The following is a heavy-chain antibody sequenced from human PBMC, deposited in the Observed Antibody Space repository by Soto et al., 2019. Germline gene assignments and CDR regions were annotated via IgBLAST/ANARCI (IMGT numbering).Heavy chain of an antibody. CDR3: ARKTAAAAIGGFDP. D-gene: IGHD6-13*01. CDR1: GYSFTIYW. V-gene: IGHV5-51*01. CDR2: IYPGDSDT. Sequence: PGESLKISCRGSGYSFTIYWIGWVRQMPGKGLEWMGVIYPGDSDTRYSPSFQGQVTISADKSISTAYLQWSSLKASDTAMYYCARKTAAAAIGGFDPWGQGTLVTVSS. J-gene: IGHJ5*02.